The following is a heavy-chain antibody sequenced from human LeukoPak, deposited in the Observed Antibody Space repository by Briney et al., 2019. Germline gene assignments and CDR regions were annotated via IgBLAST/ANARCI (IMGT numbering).Heavy chain of an antibody. V-gene: IGHV4-59*13. CDR2: IYYSAST. D-gene: IGHD3-22*01. J-gene: IGHJ4*02. CDR3: ARRGYDSSGYSDY. Sequence: WETLSLMCTVCIGLISRYYGSCLRESPGEGLECIGYIYYSASTNYNPSLKSRVTISVDTSKNKFSLKLSSVPAADTAVYYCARRGYDSSGYSDYWGQGTLLTVSS. CDR1: IGLISRYY.